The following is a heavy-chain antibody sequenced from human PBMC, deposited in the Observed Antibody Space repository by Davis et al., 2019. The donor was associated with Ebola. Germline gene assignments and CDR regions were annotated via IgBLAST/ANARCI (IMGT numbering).Heavy chain of an antibody. CDR2: IKSNTDGGTT. V-gene: IGHV3-15*01. CDR1: GFIFSNAW. D-gene: IGHD3-16*01. Sequence: GESLKISCAASGFIFSNAWMNWVRQAPGKGLEWVGHIKSNTDGGTTDYAAPVKGRFTISRDNSKNTLYLQMNSLKTEDTAVYYCTPTGGESPLAGYWGQGTLVTVSS. CDR3: TPTGGESPLAGY. J-gene: IGHJ4*02.